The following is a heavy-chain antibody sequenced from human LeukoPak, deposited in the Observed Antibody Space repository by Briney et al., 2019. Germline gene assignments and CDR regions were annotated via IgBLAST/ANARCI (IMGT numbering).Heavy chain of an antibody. CDR3: ATGVPPLTQSRTEDY. D-gene: IGHD3-16*01. J-gene: IGHJ4*02. V-gene: IGHV1-24*01. CDR2: FDPEDGET. Sequence: GASVKVSCKVSGYTLTELSMHWVRQAPGKGLEWMGGFDPEDGETIYAQKFQGRVTMTEDTSTDTAYMELSSLRSEDTAVYYCATGVPPLTQSRTEDYWGQGTLVTVSS. CDR1: GYTLTELS.